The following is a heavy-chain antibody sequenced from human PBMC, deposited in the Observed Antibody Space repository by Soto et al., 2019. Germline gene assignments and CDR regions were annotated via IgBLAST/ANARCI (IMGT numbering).Heavy chain of an antibody. CDR1: GVAFGSDA. D-gene: IGHD6-25*01. J-gene: IGHJ4*02. V-gene: IGHV3-23*01. CDR2: ISGSGGST. Sequence: GGSLRLSCAASGVAFGSDAMSWVRQAPEKGLEWVSAISGSGGSTYYPAAVKGRFTISRDNPKNTLYVQINTLRAEDPAVFYSAKNQRHREIHYWGQGTLVTVSS. CDR3: AKNQRHREIHY.